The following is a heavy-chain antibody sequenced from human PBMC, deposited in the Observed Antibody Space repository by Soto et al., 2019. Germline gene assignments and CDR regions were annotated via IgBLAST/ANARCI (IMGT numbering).Heavy chain of an antibody. V-gene: IGHV3-49*03. CDR2: IRSKAYGGTA. D-gene: IGHD4-17*01. CDR1: GFTFGDYA. J-gene: IGHJ2*01. Sequence: GGSLRLSCTASGFTFGDYAMTWFRQAPGKGLEWVGFIRSKAYGGTAEYAASVKGRFTISRDDSKSIAYLQMNSLRSEDTAVFYYTTSLTTNFFYFDVWSHGTLVTVSS. CDR3: TTSLTTNFFYFDV.